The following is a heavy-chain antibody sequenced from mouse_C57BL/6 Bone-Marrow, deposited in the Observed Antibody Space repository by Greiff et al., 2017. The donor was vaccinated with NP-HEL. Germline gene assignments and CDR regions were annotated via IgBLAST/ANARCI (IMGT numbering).Heavy chain of an antibody. Sequence: EVKLVESGGGLVKPGGSLKLSCAASGFTFSSYTMSWVRQTPEKRLEWVATISGGGGNTYYPDSVKGRFTISRDNAKNTLYLQMSSLRSEDTALYYCARLPIYYGSGYAMDYWGQGTSVTVSS. D-gene: IGHD2-2*01. CDR1: GFTFSSYT. CDR3: ARLPIYYGSGYAMDY. CDR2: ISGGGGNT. V-gene: IGHV5-9*01. J-gene: IGHJ4*01.